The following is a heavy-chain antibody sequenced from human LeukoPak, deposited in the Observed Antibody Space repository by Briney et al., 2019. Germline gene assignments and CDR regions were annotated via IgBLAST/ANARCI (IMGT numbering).Heavy chain of an antibody. J-gene: IGHJ4*02. V-gene: IGHV3-9*01. Sequence: GGSLRLSCAASGFTFDDYAMHWVRQTPGKGLEWVSGLSWNGGGIGYADSVKGRFTISRDNAKNSLYLQVNSLRAEDTALYYCAKDRHYYDSSGGFDFWGQGTLVTVSS. CDR3: AKDRHYYDSSGGFDF. CDR1: GFTFDDYA. CDR2: LSWNGGGI. D-gene: IGHD3-22*01.